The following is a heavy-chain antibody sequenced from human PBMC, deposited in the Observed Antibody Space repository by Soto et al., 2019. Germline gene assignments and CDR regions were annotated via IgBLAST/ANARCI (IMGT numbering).Heavy chain of an antibody. D-gene: IGHD4-17*01. CDR3: ARVYDDYGGNNWFDP. J-gene: IGHJ5*02. CDR2: IYYSGIT. Sequence: SETLSLTCTVSGGSISSYYWSWIRQPPWKGLQWIGYIYYSGITNYNPSLKSRVTISVDTSKNQFSLKLSSVTAADTAVYYCARVYDDYGGNNWFDPLGQGTLLTLYS. CDR1: GGSISSYY. V-gene: IGHV4-59*01.